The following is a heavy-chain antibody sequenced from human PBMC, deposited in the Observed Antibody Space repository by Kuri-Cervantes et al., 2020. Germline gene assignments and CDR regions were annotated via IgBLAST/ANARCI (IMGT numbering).Heavy chain of an antibody. CDR2: IYHSGST. D-gene: IGHD2-2*01. V-gene: IGHV4-30-2*01. CDR3: ARGVVVPAAMSVLGYSGYDRGWFDP. Sequence: SETLSLTCAVSGGSISSGGYSWSWIRQPPGKGLEWIGYIYHSGSTYYNPSLKSRVTISVDTSKNQFSLKLSSVTAADTAVYYCARGVVVPAAMSVLGYSGYDRGWFDPWGQGTLVTVSS. CDR1: GGSISSGGYS. J-gene: IGHJ5*02.